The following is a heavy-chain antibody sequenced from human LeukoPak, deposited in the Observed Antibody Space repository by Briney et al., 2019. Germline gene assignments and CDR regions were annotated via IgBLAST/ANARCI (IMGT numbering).Heavy chain of an antibody. CDR3: ARSKDYGSGSYYNVIDY. D-gene: IGHD3-10*01. CDR2: IYYSGST. CDR1: GGSISSSSYY. J-gene: IGHJ4*02. V-gene: IGHV4-39*07. Sequence: SETLSLTCTVSGGSISSSSYYWGWIRQPPGKGLEWIGSIYYSGSTYYNPSLKSRVTISVDTSKNQFSLKLSSVTAADTAVYYCARSKDYGSGSYYNVIDYWGQGTLVTVSS.